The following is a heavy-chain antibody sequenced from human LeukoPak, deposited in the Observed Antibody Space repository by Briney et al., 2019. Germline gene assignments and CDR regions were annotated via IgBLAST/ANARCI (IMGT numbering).Heavy chain of an antibody. CDR1: GFTFSSYE. J-gene: IGHJ6*03. D-gene: IGHD2-2*01. Sequence: GGSLRLSCAASGFTFSSYEMNWVRQAPGKGLEWVSYISSSGSTIYYADSVKGRFTISRDNAKNSLYLQMNSLRAEDTAVYYCARVGIVVVPAAISYYYYYMDVWGKGTTVTVSS. CDR3: ARVGIVVVPAAISYYYYYMDV. CDR2: ISSSGSTI. V-gene: IGHV3-48*03.